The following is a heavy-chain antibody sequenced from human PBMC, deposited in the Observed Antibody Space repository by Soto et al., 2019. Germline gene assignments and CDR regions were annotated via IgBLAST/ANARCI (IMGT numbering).Heavy chain of an antibody. CDR1: GGTFSSYA. D-gene: IGHD3-10*01. CDR3: ARDRVVRGVIIKGYYYYGMDV. V-gene: IGHV1-69*13. J-gene: IGHJ6*02. CDR2: IIPIFGTA. Sequence: SVKVSCKASGGTFSSYAISWVRQAPGQGLEWMGGIIPIFGTANYAQKFQGRVTITADESTSTAYMELSSLRSEDTAVYYCARDRVVRGVIIKGYYYYGMDVWGQGTTVTVSS.